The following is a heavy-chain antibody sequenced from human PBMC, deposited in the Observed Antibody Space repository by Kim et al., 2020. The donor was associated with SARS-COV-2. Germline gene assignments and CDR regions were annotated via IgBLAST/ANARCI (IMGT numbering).Heavy chain of an antibody. V-gene: IGHV3-30*18. CDR1: GFTFSSYG. J-gene: IGHJ4*02. CDR2: ISYDGSNK. Sequence: GGSLRLSCAASGFTFSSYGMHWVRQAPGKGLEWVAVISYDGSNKYYADSVKGRFTISRDNSKNTLYLQMNSLRAEDTAVYYCAKDLVGATEMGYWGQGTLVTVSS. D-gene: IGHD1-26*01. CDR3: AKDLVGATEMGY.